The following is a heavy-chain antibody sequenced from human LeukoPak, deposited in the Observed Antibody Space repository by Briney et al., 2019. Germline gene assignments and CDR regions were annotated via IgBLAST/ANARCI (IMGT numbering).Heavy chain of an antibody. J-gene: IGHJ1*01. Sequence: PGGSLRLSCAASGFTFSSSAMSWVRQAPGKGLEWVSAISGSGGSTYYADSVKGRFTISRDNSKNTLYLQMNSLRAEDTAVYYCAKAHTVVTPIEYFQHWGQGTLVTVSS. V-gene: IGHV3-23*01. CDR3: AKAHTVVTPIEYFQH. CDR2: ISGSGGST. D-gene: IGHD4-23*01. CDR1: GFTFSSSA.